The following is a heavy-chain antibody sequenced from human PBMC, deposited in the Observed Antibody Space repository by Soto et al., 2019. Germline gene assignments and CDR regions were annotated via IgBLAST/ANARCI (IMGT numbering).Heavy chain of an antibody. CDR1: GFTFSSYA. CDR2: ISYDGSNK. Sequence: PGGSLRLSCAASGFTFSSYAMHRVRQAPGKGLEWVAVISYDGSNKYYADSVKGRFTISRDNSKNTLYLQMNSLRAEDTAVYYCARDGDVHGAVAGFDYWGQGTLVTVSS. J-gene: IGHJ4*02. V-gene: IGHV3-30-3*01. D-gene: IGHD6-19*01. CDR3: ARDGDVHGAVAGFDY.